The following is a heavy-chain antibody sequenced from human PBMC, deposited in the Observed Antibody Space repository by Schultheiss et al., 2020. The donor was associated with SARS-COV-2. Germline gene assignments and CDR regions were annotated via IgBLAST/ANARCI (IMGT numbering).Heavy chain of an antibody. CDR2: IYYSGIT. J-gene: IGHJ4*02. D-gene: IGHD1-26*01. V-gene: IGHV4-59*04. CDR1: GGSISSYY. Sequence: SETLSLTCTVSGGSISSYYWSWIRQPPGKGLEWIGNIYYSGITFYNPSLKSRVSMSVVSSKNQFSLKLSSVTAADTAIYYCAALMGGTFFDSWGQGTLVTVSS. CDR3: AALMGGTFFDS.